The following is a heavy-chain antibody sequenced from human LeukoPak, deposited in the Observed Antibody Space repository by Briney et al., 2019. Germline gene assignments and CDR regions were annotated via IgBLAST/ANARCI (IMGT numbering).Heavy chain of an antibody. CDR2: LSGSGSTK. CDR3: AKSYRRYTSSYYDY. V-gene: IGHV3-23*01. J-gene: IGHJ4*02. D-gene: IGHD6-13*01. Sequence: GGSLRLSCAASGFTFSSYAMNWVRQAPGKGLEWVAGLSGSGSTKFDADSVRGRFTISRDNSQGTLFPQMNSLRVEDTAVYYCAKSYRRYTSSYYDYWGQGTLVTVST. CDR1: GFTFSSYA.